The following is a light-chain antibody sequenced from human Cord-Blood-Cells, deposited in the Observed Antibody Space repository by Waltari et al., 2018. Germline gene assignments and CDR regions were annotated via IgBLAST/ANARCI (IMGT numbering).Light chain of an antibody. CDR3: CSYAGSSTFEV. Sequence: QSALTQPASVSGSPGKSITISCTGTSSDVGRYNLVPWYQQHPGKAPKLMIYEGSKRPTGVSNRFSGSKSVNTASLTISGLQADDEADYYCCSYAGSSTFEVFGGGTKLTVL. V-gene: IGLV2-23*03. J-gene: IGLJ3*02. CDR1: SSDVGRYNL. CDR2: EGS.